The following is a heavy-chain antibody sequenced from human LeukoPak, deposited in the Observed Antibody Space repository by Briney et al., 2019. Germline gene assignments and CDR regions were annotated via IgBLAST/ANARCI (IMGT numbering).Heavy chain of an antibody. V-gene: IGHV3-53*01. CDR3: VRLRGYSSGPPDG. CDR2: NYRGCST. CDR1: GFTVSSNY. Sequence: GGSLRLSYAASGFTVSSNYIIWVRQAPAKGREGGSVNYRGCSTYYADAVKGRFTISRDNSKTTLSLQMNRLRVEDTAVNYCVRLRGYSSGPPDGWGQRTLVTVSS. J-gene: IGHJ4*02. D-gene: IGHD5-18*01.